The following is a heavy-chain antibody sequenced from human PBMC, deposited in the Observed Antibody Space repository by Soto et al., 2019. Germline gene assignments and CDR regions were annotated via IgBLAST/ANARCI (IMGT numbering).Heavy chain of an antibody. Sequence: QITVKESSPTLVKPTQTLTLTCTFSGFSLSNIGAGVGWIRQPPGKALEWLALIYWGDDKRYNSSLKTRLTITKNTYKNQVVLTVANLDPADTGTYYCAYPAYANGWQIIEYWGQGTLVTVSS. D-gene: IGHD2-2*01. CDR2: IYWGDDK. V-gene: IGHV2-5*02. J-gene: IGHJ4*02. CDR3: AYPAYANGWQIIEY. CDR1: GFSLSNIGAG.